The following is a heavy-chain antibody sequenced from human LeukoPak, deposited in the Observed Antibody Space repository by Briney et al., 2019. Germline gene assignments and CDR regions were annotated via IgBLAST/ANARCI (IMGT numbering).Heavy chain of an antibody. V-gene: IGHV4-31*03. D-gene: IGHD2/OR15-2a*01. Sequence: SQTLSLTCTVSGGSISSGGDYGSWSRQHPGKGLEWIGYSYYRGSTYYKPYLKSRVTILVNTSNNQFSLQLSYVTAADTAVYYCASGQVVLHPGPGDYFHYWGQGTLVTVSS. CDR2: SYYRGST. CDR1: GGSISSGGDY. J-gene: IGHJ4*02. CDR3: ASGQVVLHPGPGDYFHY.